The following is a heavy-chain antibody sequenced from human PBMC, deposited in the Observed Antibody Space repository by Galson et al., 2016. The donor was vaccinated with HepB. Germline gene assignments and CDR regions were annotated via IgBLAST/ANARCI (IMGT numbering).Heavy chain of an antibody. Sequence: ETLSLTCTVSGGSISTYYWSWIRQPPGKGLEWIGYFRYSGSSNYNPSLKSRVTISADISKNQFSLKLRSVTVADTAVYYCARDNSGSYLDSWGQGTLITVSS. CDR1: GGSISTYY. CDR3: ARDNSGSYLDS. V-gene: IGHV4-59*01. D-gene: IGHD1-26*01. CDR2: FRYSGSS. J-gene: IGHJ4*02.